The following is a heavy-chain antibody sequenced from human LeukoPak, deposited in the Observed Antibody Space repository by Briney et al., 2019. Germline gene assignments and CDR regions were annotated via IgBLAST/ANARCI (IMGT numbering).Heavy chain of an antibody. CDR2: VYHSGST. J-gene: IGHJ4*02. V-gene: IGHV4-4*02. D-gene: IGHD3-3*01. Sequence: PSGTLSLTCAVSGGSISSSNWWSWVRQPPGKGLEWIGEVYHSGSTNYNPSLKGRVTISLDKSKNQFSLKLSSVTAADTAVYYCAGGRLDFWSGYYSDYWGQGTLVTVSS. CDR3: AGGRLDFWSGYYSDY. CDR1: GGSISSSNW.